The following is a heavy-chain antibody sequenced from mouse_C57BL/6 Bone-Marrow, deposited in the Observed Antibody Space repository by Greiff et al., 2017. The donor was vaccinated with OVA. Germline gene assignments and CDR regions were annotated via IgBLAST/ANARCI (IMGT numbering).Heavy chain of an antibody. V-gene: IGHV1-15*01. CDR1: GYTFTDYE. Sequence: QVHVKQSGAELVRPGASVTLSCKASGYTFTDYEMHWVKQTPVHGLEWIGAIDPETGGTAYNQKFTGTAILTADKSSSTAYMELRSLTSEDSAVYYCTRRGLITTVVARYYFDYWGQGTTLTVSS. D-gene: IGHD1-1*01. CDR2: IDPETGGT. CDR3: TRRGLITTVVARYYFDY. J-gene: IGHJ2*01.